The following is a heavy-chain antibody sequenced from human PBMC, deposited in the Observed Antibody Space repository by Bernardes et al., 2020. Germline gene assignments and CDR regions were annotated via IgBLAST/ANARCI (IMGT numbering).Heavy chain of an antibody. CDR2: ISGSGGST. J-gene: IGHJ4*02. V-gene: IGHV3-23*01. CDR3: AKASSVQLERPMYFDY. Sequence: GGSLRLSCAASGFTFSSYAMSWVRQAPGKGLEWVSAISGSGGSTYYADSVKGRFTISRDNSKNTLYLQMNSLRAEDTAVYYCAKASSVQLERPMYFDYWGQGTLVTVSS. CDR1: GFTFSSYA. D-gene: IGHD1-1*01.